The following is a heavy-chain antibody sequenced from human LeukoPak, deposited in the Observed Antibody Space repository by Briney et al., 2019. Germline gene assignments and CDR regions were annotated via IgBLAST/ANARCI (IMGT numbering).Heavy chain of an antibody. CDR1: GFTFSGSA. CDR3: ARGAEGYSYVYATY. CDR2: IRSKANSYAT. Sequence: GGSLRLSCAASGFTFSGSAMHWVRQASGKGLEWVGRIRSKANSYATAYAASVKGRFTISRDDSKNTAYLQMNSLKTEDTAVYYCARGAEGYSYVYATYWGQGALVTVSS. J-gene: IGHJ4*02. D-gene: IGHD5-18*01. V-gene: IGHV3-73*01.